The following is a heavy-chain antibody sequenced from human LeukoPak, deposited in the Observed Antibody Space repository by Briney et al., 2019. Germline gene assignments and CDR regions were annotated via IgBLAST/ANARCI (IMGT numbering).Heavy chain of an antibody. V-gene: IGHV7-4-1*02. J-gene: IGHJ6*03. CDR1: GYSLINYA. CDR2: FNTNTGKQ. D-gene: IGHD3-10*01. CDR3: ARGYGSGSYYYYYYMDV. Sequence: ASVKLSCSASGYSLINYAMNWVRQAPGQGLEWMGWFNTNTGKQTYAQAFTGRFVFSLDTSVSTAYLQISSLKAEDTAVYYCARGYGSGSYYYYYYMDVWGKGTTVTVSS.